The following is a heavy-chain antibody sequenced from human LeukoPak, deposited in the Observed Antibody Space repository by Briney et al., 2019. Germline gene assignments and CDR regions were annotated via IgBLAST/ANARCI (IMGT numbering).Heavy chain of an antibody. CDR2: ISWNSGSI. J-gene: IGHJ6*02. CDR3: AKDIGSGSYYRGYYYYGMDV. Sequence: GRSLRLPCAASGFTLEDYALHWVRQATGKGLEWGSGISWNSGSIGYADPVKGRFTISRDNAKNSLYLQMNSLRAEDTALYYCAKDIGSGSYYRGYYYYGMDVWGQGTTVTVSS. CDR1: GFTLEDYA. V-gene: IGHV3-9*01. D-gene: IGHD1-26*01.